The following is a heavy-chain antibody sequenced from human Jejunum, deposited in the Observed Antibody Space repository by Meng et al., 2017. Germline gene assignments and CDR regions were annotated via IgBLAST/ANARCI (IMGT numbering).Heavy chain of an antibody. Sequence: QAHSQESAPGLVKPSGTLARTCEVSGDPISSTNWWDWLRQPPGKGLEWIGEIYHSGRTNFNPSLESRVTISVDESKNQFSLTLNSVTAADTAVYYCARGVGDIRVGFDYWGQGILVTVSS. CDR3: ARGVGDIRVGFDY. J-gene: IGHJ4*02. D-gene: IGHD5-12*01. V-gene: IGHV4-4*02. CDR2: IYHSGRT. CDR1: GDPISSTNW.